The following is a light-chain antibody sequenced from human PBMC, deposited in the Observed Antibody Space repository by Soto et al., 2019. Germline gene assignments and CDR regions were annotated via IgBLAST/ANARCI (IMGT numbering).Light chain of an antibody. V-gene: IGKV1-5*03. CDR2: KAS. J-gene: IGKJ1*01. CDR1: QSISSW. Sequence: IQMTQSPSTLPASVGDRVTITCRASQSISSWLAWYQQKPGKAPKLLIYKASTLESGVPSRFSVSGSGTEFTLTISSLQPDDFATYYCQQYNTYWTFGQRTKVEIK. CDR3: QQYNTYWT.